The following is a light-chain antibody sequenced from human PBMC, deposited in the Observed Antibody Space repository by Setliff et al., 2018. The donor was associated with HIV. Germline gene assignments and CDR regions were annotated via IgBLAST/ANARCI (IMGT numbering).Light chain of an antibody. J-gene: IGLJ1*01. CDR3: CSFTSSNTYV. Sequence: QSVLTQPPSASGSPGQSVAISCTGTSSDVGGYNYVSWYQLHPGKAPKLMISEVTKRPSGVSNRFSGSKSGNTASLTISGLQVEDESDYYCCSFTSSNTYVFGTGTKVTVL. CDR2: EVT. CDR1: SSDVGGYNY. V-gene: IGLV2-14*01.